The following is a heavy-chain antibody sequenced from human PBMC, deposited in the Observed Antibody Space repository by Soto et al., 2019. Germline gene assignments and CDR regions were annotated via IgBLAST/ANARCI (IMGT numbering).Heavy chain of an antibody. V-gene: IGHV4-30-2*01. D-gene: IGHD1-1*01. Sequence: QLQLQESGSGLVRPSQTLSLTCAVSGCSISSGGYSWNWIRQPPGKGLEWIGYIYHSGSTFYNPSLKSRVTKSVDKSKNQFSLKLTSVTAADTAVYYCTRDQLEGNGFDPWGQGTLVTVSS. CDR1: GCSISSGGYS. CDR3: TRDQLEGNGFDP. J-gene: IGHJ5*02. CDR2: IYHSGST.